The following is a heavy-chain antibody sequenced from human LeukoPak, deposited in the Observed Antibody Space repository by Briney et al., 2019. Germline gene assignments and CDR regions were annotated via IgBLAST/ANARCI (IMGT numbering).Heavy chain of an antibody. CDR3: TRWRSGQSEFDY. CDR1: GFTFSDHW. D-gene: IGHD6-19*01. J-gene: IGHJ4*02. V-gene: IGHV3-7*01. CDR2: IKYNGNER. Sequence: GGSLRLSCEASGFTFSDHWMTWVCQGPGKGLEWVAYIKYNGNERNYVDSVKGRFTVSRDNAKNSVYLQMDSLRAEDTAVYYCTRWRSGQSEFDYWGQGTLVTVSS.